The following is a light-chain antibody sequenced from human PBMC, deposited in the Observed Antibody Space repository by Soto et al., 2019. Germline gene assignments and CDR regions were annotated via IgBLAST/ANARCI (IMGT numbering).Light chain of an antibody. V-gene: IGKV1-5*01. J-gene: IGKJ2*01. CDR2: DGS. CDR1: HSISYW. Sequence: DIQITQSPSSLSASVGDRVSITCRASHSISYWLAWYQQKPGRAPKLLIYDGSSLPSGVSSRFSGSGSGTEFTLTISSLQPGDFATYYCQHYNFYFGQGTRLEIK. CDR3: QHYNFY.